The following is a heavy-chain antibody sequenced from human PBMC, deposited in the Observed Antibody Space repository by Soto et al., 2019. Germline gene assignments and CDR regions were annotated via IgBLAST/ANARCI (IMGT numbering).Heavy chain of an antibody. CDR1: GGSISSGGYS. CDR2: IYYSGST. J-gene: IGHJ4*02. V-gene: IGHV4-61*08. Sequence: SETLSLTCAVSGGSISSGGYSWSWIRQPPGKGLEWIGYIYYSGSTNYNPSLKSRVTISVDTSKNQFSLKLSSVTAADTAVYYCARAYYDSPVDYWGQGTLVTVSS. CDR3: ARAYYDSPVDY. D-gene: IGHD3-22*01.